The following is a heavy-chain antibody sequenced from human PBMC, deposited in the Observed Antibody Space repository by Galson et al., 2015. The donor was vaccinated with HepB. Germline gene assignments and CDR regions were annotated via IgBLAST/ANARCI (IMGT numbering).Heavy chain of an antibody. D-gene: IGHD1-14*01. Sequence: SLRLSCAASGFTFSSYSMNWVRQAPGKGLEWVSSISSSSSYIYYADSVKGRFTISRDNAKNSLYLQMNSLRAEDTAVYYCARDQNWNHLAGIRLDYWGQGTLVTVSS. CDR1: GFTFSSYS. CDR3: ARDQNWNHLAGIRLDY. CDR2: ISSSSSYI. J-gene: IGHJ4*02. V-gene: IGHV3-21*01.